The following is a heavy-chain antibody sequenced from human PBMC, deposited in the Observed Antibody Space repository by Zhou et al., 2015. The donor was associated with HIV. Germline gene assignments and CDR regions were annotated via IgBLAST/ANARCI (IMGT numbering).Heavy chain of an antibody. Sequence: QVQLVQSGAEVKKPGSSVKVSCKASGGTFSSYAISWVRQAPGQGLEWMGGIIPIFGTANYAQKFQGRVTITADKSTSTAYMELSSLRSEDTAVYYCARAGGFGELLAYWYFDLWGRGTLVTVSS. CDR1: GGTFSSYA. CDR3: ARAGGFGELLAYWYFDL. V-gene: IGHV1-69*06. J-gene: IGHJ2*01. D-gene: IGHD3-10*01. CDR2: IIPIFGTA.